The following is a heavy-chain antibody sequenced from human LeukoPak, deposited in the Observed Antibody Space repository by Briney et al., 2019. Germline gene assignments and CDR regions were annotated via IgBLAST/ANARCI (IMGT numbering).Heavy chain of an antibody. D-gene: IGHD3-10*01. CDR2: IIPIFGTA. J-gene: IGHJ4*02. Sequence: ASVKVSCKASGGTFSSYAISWVRQAPGQGLERMGGIIPIFGTANYAQKFQGRVTITADKSTSTAYMELSSLRSEDTAVYYCARARDYYGSGSYLTTEDYWGQGTLVTVSS. CDR1: GGTFSSYA. V-gene: IGHV1-69*06. CDR3: ARARDYYGSGSYLTTEDY.